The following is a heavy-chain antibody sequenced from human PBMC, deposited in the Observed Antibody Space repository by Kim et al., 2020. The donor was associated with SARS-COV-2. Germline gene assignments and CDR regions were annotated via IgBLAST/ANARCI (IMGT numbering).Heavy chain of an antibody. D-gene: IGHD3-22*01. CDR3: ARDSGSYYDSSDDLFDY. J-gene: IGHJ4*02. Sequence: VKGRFTISRDKSKNTLYLQMNSLRAEDTAVYYCARDSGSYYDSSDDLFDYWGQGTLVTVSS. V-gene: IGHV3-30*07.